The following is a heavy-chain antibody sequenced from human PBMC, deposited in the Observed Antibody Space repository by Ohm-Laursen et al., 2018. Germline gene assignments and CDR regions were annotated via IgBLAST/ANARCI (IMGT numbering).Heavy chain of an antibody. CDR3: ARYTAPYYYYGMDV. CDR1: GYTFTGYY. D-gene: IGHD1-1*01. V-gene: IGHV1-2*02. CDR2: INPNSGGT. Sequence: GSSVKVSCNASGYTFTGYYMHWVRQAPGQGLEWMGWINPNSGGTNYAQKFQGRVTMTRDTSISTAYMELSSLRSDDTAVYYCARYTAPYYYYGMDVWGQGTTVTVSS. J-gene: IGHJ6*02.